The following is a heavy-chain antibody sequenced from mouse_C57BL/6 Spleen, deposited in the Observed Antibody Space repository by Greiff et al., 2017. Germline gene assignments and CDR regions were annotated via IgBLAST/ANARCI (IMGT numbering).Heavy chain of an antibody. CDR3: ARYGSYYAMDY. CDR1: GFTFTDYH. V-gene: IGHV7-3*01. Sequence: EVQVVESGGGLVQPGGSLSLSCAASGFTFTDYHMSWVRQTPGKGLEWLGFIRNKANGYTTEYSASVKGRFTISRDNSKSILYLQSNALGAEDSATYYCARYGSYYAMDYWGQGTSVTVSS. J-gene: IGHJ4*01. CDR2: IRNKANGYTT.